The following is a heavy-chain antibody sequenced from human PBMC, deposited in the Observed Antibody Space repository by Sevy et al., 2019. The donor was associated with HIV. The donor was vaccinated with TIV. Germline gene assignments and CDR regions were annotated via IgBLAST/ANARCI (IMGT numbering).Heavy chain of an antibody. J-gene: IGHJ4*02. D-gene: IGHD2-21*01. CDR3: AKDRVIAMRKAGYFDY. V-gene: IGHV3-30*02. CDR2: IRYDGSNK. CDR1: GFTFSSYG. Sequence: GGSLRLSCAASGFTFSSYGMHWVRQAPGKGLEWVAFIRYDGSNKYYADSVKGRFTISRDNSKNTLYLQMNSLRAEDTAVYYCAKDRVIAMRKAGYFDYWGQGPLVTVSS.